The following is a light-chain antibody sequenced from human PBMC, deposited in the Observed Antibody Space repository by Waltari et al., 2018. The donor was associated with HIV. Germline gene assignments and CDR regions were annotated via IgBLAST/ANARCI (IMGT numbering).Light chain of an antibody. V-gene: IGLV1-44*01. CDR2: RDD. CDR1: SSNIGTNT. Sequence: QSVLTQPASASGTPGQRVTISCSGSSSNIGTNTVSWYQQLPGTAPKLFIFRDDQRPSGVPDRLSGSKSGTSASLAISGLQFEEEAMYFCAAWDDSLSGQVVFGGGTLLTVL. CDR3: AAWDDSLSGQVV. J-gene: IGLJ2*01.